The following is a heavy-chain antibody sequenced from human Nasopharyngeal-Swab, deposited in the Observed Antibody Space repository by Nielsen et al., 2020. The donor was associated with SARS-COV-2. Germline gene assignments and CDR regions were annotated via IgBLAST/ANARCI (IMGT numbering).Heavy chain of an antibody. Sequence: SETLSLTRTVSGGSISSGSYYWSWIRQPAGKGREWIGRIYTRGSTNYNPSLKSRVTMSVDTSKNQFTLKLSSVTAADTAVYYCARDRSYCSGGSCYGGNWFDPWGQGTLVTVSS. D-gene: IGHD2-15*01. CDR3: ARDRSYCSGGSCYGGNWFDP. CDR2: IYTRGST. CDR1: GGSISSGSYY. J-gene: IGHJ5*02. V-gene: IGHV4-61*02.